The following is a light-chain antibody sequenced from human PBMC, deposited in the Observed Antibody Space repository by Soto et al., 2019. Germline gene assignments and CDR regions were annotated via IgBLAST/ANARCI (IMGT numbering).Light chain of an antibody. CDR3: SSYAGIHVV. V-gene: IGLV2-8*01. CDR1: SSDVGGDNY. Sequence: QSALTQPPSASGSPGQSVTISCTGTSSDVGGDNYVSWYQQHPGKAPKLMIYEVSKRPSGVPDRFSGSKSGNTASLTVSGLKAEDEDDYFCSSYAGIHVVFGGGTKLTVL. CDR2: EVS. J-gene: IGLJ2*01.